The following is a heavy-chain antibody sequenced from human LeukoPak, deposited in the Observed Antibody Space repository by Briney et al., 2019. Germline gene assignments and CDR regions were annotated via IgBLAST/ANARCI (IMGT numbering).Heavy chain of an antibody. Sequence: SETLSLTCTVSGGSISSSSYYWGWIRQPPGKGLEWIGSIFYSGSTYYNPSLQSRVTISVDTSKNQFSLKLSSVTAADTAVYYCAKDRGSASGWYPFDYWGQGTLVTVSS. CDR1: GGSISSSSYY. D-gene: IGHD6-19*01. CDR2: IFYSGST. J-gene: IGHJ4*02. CDR3: AKDRGSASGWYPFDY. V-gene: IGHV4-39*02.